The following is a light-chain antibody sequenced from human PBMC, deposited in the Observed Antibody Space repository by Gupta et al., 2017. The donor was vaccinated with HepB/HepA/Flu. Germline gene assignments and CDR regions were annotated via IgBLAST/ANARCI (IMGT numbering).Light chain of an antibody. V-gene: IGLV1-44*01. CDR3: ATWDASLNGVV. CDR1: SSNIGTNT. J-gene: IGLJ2*01. Sequence: QSVLTQPPSASGTPGQRVTISCTGGSSNIGTNTVHWYQQLPGTAPKLLIYSNNKRPSGVPARFSGSESGTSASLAISELQAEDEADYYCATWDASLNGVVFGGGTKLTVL. CDR2: SNN.